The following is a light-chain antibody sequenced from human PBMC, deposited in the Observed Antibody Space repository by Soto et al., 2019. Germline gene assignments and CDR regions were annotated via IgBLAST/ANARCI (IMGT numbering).Light chain of an antibody. CDR1: SSDVGEYNY. CDR2: EVN. J-gene: IGLJ1*01. Sequence: QSALTQPPSASGSPGQSVTISCTGTSSDVGEYNYVSWYQQHPGKAPRLMIFEVNKRPSGVPDRFSGSKSGNTASLTVSGLQAEDEADYYCSSYGGNYNFVFGTGT. CDR3: SSYGGNYNFV. V-gene: IGLV2-8*01.